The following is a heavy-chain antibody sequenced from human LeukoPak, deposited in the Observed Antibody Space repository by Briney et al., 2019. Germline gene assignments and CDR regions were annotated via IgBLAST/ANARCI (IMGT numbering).Heavy chain of an antibody. CDR2: IKQDGSEK. CDR3: ARANDNPYYYYYYMDV. V-gene: IGHV3-7*01. Sequence: PGGSLRPSCAASGFTFSSYWMSWVRQAPGKGLEWVANIKQDGSEKYYVDSVKGRFTISRDNAKNSLYLQMNSLRAEDTAVYYCARANDNPYYYYYYMDVWGKGTTVTISS. D-gene: IGHD1-1*01. CDR1: GFTFSSYW. J-gene: IGHJ6*03.